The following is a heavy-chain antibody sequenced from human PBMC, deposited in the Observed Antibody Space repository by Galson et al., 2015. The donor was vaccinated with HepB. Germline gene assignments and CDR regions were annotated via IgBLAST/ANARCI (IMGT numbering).Heavy chain of an antibody. J-gene: IGHJ3*02. CDR2: ISSNGGST. CDR3: ARGSGWVPGPLLDAFDI. CDR1: GFTFSSYA. Sequence: SLRLSCAASGFTFSSYAMHWVRQAPGKGLEYVSAISSNGGSTYYANSVKGRFTISRDNSKNTLYLQMGSLRAEDMAVYYCARGSGWVPGPLLDAFDIWGQGTMVTVSS. D-gene: IGHD6-19*01. V-gene: IGHV3-64*01.